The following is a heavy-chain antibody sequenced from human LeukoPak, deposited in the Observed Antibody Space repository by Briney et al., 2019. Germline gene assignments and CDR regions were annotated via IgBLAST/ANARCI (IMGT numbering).Heavy chain of an antibody. J-gene: IGHJ6*03. CDR2: IYYSGST. CDR3: ARDSTYYDFWSGYFQPIHYYYYMDV. D-gene: IGHD3-3*01. Sequence: PSETLSLTCTVSGGSISSSSYYWGWIRQPPGKGLEWIGSIYYSGSTYYNPSLKSRVTISVDTSKNQFSLKLSSVTAADTAVYYCARDSTYYDFWSGYFQPIHYYYYMDVWGKGTTDTVSS. CDR1: GGSISSSSYY. V-gene: IGHV4-39*07.